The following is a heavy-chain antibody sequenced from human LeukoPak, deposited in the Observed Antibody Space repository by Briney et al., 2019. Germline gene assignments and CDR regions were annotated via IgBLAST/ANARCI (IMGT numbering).Heavy chain of an antibody. D-gene: IGHD3-3*01. V-gene: IGHV1-2*02. J-gene: IGHJ5*02. Sequence: EASVKISCKVSGYTFTGYYMHWVRQAPGQGLEWMGWINPNSGGTNYAQKFQGRVTMTRDTSISTAYMELSRLRSDDTAVYYCARDPYYDFWSGVFDPWGQGTLVTVSS. CDR2: INPNSGGT. CDR3: ARDPYYDFWSGVFDP. CDR1: GYTFTGYY.